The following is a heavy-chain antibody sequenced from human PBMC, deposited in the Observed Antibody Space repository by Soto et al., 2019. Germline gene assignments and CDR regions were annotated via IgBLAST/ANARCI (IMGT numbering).Heavy chain of an antibody. CDR3: ARRGPGTYLDY. V-gene: IGHV3-23*01. CDR2: ISGSGGST. Sequence: EVQLLESGGGLVQPGGSLRLSCAASGFPFRSYAMRWVRQAPGKGLEWVSAISGSGGSTYYADSVKGRFTISRDKSKNTLYLQMNSLRAEDTAVYYCARRGPGTYLDYWGQGTLVTVSS. J-gene: IGHJ4*02. D-gene: IGHD6-13*01. CDR1: GFPFRSYA.